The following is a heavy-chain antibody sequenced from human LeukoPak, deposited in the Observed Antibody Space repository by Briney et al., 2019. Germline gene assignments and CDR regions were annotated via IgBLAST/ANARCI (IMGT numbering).Heavy chain of an antibody. CDR1: GSTFSSYS. V-gene: IGHV3-21*01. Sequence: GGSLRLSCAASGSTFSSYSMNWVRQAPGKGLEWVSSISSSSSYIYYADSVKGRFTISRDNAKNSLYLQMNGLRAEDTAVYYCARDPGRCTSSSCYPDYWGQGTLVTVSS. CDR2: ISSSSSYI. J-gene: IGHJ4*02. D-gene: IGHD2-2*01. CDR3: ARDPGRCTSSSCYPDY.